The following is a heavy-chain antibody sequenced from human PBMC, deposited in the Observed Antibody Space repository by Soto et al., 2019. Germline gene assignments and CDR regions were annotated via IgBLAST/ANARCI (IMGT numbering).Heavy chain of an antibody. Sequence: QVQLQESGPGLVKPSETLSLTCTVSGGSISSYYWSWIRQPPGKGLEWIGHIYYSGNTKSNPSLKSRVTISVDTSKHQFSLRLSSVTAADTAVYYCARGGYGDYVLPVQHWGQGTLVIVSS. V-gene: IGHV4-59*01. CDR1: GGSISSYY. D-gene: IGHD4-17*01. J-gene: IGHJ1*01. CDR3: ARGGYGDYVLPVQH. CDR2: IYYSGNT.